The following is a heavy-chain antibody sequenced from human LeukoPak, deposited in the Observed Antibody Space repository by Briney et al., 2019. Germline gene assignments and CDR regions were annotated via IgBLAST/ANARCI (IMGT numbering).Heavy chain of an antibody. CDR2: IKQDGSEK. CDR1: GFTFSSYW. V-gene: IGHV3-7*05. D-gene: IGHD5-18*01. CDR3: ARAQLWLYGGAFDI. Sequence: GGSERLSCAASGFTFSSYWMSWVRQAPGKGLEWVANIKQDGSEKYYVDSVKGRFTISRDNAKNSLYLQMNSLRAEDTAVYYCARAQLWLYGGAFDIWGQGTMVTVSS. J-gene: IGHJ3*02.